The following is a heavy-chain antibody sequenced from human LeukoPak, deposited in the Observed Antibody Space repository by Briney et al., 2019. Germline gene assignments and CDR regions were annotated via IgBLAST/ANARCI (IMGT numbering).Heavy chain of an antibody. V-gene: IGHV4-39*02. J-gene: IGHJ4*02. CDR1: GGSISSGPYY. CDR2: IYYGENT. D-gene: IGHD1-26*01. CDR3: ARDRRQSGSSFDY. Sequence: PSETLSLTCTVSGGSISSGPYYWGWIRQPPGTGLEWLGNIYYGENTYYNPSLKSRVTISIDTSKNQFSLKLSSVTAADTAVYYCARDRRQSGSSFDYWGQGTLVTVSS.